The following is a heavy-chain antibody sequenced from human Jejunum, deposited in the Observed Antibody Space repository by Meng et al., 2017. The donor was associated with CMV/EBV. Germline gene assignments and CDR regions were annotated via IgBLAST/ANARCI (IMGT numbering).Heavy chain of an antibody. D-gene: IGHD5-18*01. V-gene: IGHV3-23*01. CDR2: ISGSGDST. J-gene: IGHJ4*02. CDR1: GFTFNEFA. CDR3: AKDGYSYGYYLDS. Sequence: ASGFTFNEFAMNWVRQAPGKGLEWVSVISGSGDSTHYADSVKGRLTISRDNSKNTLYLQMNSLRAEDTAIYFCAKDGYSYGYYLDSWGQGTLVTVSS.